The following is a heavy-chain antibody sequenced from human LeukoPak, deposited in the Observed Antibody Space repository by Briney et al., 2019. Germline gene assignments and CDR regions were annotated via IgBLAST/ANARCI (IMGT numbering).Heavy chain of an antibody. Sequence: GGSLRLSCAASGFTFSSYSMNWVRQASGKGLEWVGRIRSKANSYATAYAASVKGRFTISRDDSKNTAYLQMNSLKTEDTAVYYCTSSSGSYDQFDYWGQGTLVTVSS. D-gene: IGHD1-26*01. CDR3: TSSSGSYDQFDY. V-gene: IGHV3-73*01. J-gene: IGHJ4*02. CDR2: IRSKANSYAT. CDR1: GFTFSSYS.